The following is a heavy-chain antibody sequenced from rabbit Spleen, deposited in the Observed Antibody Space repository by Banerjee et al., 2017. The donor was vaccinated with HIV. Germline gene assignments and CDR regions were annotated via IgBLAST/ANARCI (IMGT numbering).Heavy chain of an antibody. CDR3: ARDLDDVIGWNFGW. V-gene: IGHV1S40*01. CDR1: GFTLGGYY. CDR2: MATDGGTT. J-gene: IGHJ6*01. D-gene: IGHD4-1*01. Sequence: QSLEESGGGLVKPEGSLKLSCTASGFTLGGYYMCWVRQAPGKGLEWIACMATDGGTTDYATWAKGRFTISKTSSTTVTLQVTSLTAADTATYFCARDLDDVIGWNFGWWGPGTLVTVS.